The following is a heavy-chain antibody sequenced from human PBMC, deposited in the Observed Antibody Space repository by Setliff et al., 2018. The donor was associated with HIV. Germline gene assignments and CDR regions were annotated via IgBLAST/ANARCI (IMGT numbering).Heavy chain of an antibody. V-gene: IGHV4-39*01. CDR3: ARHSPSDY. CDR2: IYYRGST. J-gene: IGHJ4*02. Sequence: SETLSLTCTVSGGSISSYYWGWIRQPPGQGLEWIGSIYYRGSTYYNPSLKSRVTISVDTSKNQFSLMLSSVTAADTAVYYCARHSPSDYWGQGTLVTVSS. CDR1: GGSISSYY.